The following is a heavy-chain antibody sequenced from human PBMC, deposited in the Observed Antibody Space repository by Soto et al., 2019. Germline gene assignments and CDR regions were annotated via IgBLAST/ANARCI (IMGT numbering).Heavy chain of an antibody. V-gene: IGHV4-31*02. CDR2: IYYSGST. D-gene: IGHD2-2*02. CDR1: GSPISSGAYY. Sequence: PSETLSLPCSVSGSPISSGAYYWSWIPQHPGKRPQWLRSIYYSGSTYYSPSLKGRVTISVDSSKNQFSLKLSSVTAADTAVYYCASIPSDYNYGRYGRGKQT. J-gene: IGHJ6*04. CDR3: ASIPSDYNYGRYG.